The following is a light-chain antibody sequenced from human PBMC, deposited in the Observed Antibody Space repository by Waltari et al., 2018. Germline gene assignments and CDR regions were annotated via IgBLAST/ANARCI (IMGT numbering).Light chain of an antibody. V-gene: IGLV2-14*03. CDR1: SSDICGSNS. CDR3: NSYTSSSTLIL. Sequence: QSALTQPASVSGSPGQSFTIPCTGTSSDICGSNSVSWYQQHPGKAPKLMIYDVSHRPSGVSNRFSGSKSGNTASLTISGLQAEDEADYYCNSYTSSSTLILFGGGTKLTVL. J-gene: IGLJ2*01. CDR2: DVS.